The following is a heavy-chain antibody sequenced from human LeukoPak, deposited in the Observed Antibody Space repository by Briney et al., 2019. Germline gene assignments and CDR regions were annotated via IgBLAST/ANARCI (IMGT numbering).Heavy chain of an antibody. CDR1: GDSVSSNSAA. J-gene: IGHJ4*02. V-gene: IGHV6-1*01. CDR2: TYYRSKWYN. Sequence: SQTLSLTCAISGDSVSSNSAAWNWIRQSPSRGLEWLGRTYYRSKWYNDYAVSVKSRITINPDTSKNQFSLQLNSVTPEDTAVYYCARASGATPYSSPSKGFDYWGQGTLVTVSS. CDR3: ARASGATPYSSPSKGFDY. D-gene: IGHD6-6*01.